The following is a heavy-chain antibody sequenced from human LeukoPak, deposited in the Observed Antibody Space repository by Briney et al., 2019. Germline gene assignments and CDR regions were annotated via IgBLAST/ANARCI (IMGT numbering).Heavy chain of an antibody. CDR1: GFTFGGYA. CDR3: TREVGDSGF. J-gene: IGHJ4*02. V-gene: IGHV3-49*04. D-gene: IGHD4-17*01. Sequence: GSLRLSCTASGFTFGGYAMSWVWQAPGEGLEWVGFMRSKAYGGTTEYAASVKGRLTISRDDSKSIAYLQMNSLKTEDTAVYYCTREVGDSGFWGQGTLVTVSS. CDR2: MRSKAYGGTT.